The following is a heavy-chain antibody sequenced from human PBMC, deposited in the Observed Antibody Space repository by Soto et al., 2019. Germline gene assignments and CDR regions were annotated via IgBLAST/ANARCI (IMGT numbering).Heavy chain of an antibody. D-gene: IGHD2-21*02. J-gene: IGHJ4*02. CDR3: ARDRGIVVVTDTLDY. CDR1: GYTFTSYY. CDR2: INPSGGST. Sequence: ASVKVSCKASGYTFTSYYMHWVRQAPGQGLEWMGIINPSGGSTSYAQKFQGRVTMTRDTSTSTVYMELSSLRSEDTAVYYCARDRGIVVVTDTLDYWGQGTLVTVSS. V-gene: IGHV1-46*01.